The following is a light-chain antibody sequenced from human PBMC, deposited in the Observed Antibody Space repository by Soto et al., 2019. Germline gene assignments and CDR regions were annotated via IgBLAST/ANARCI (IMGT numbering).Light chain of an antibody. Sequence: EIVMTQSPATLSVSPGERATLSCRASQSVSSNLAWYQQIPGQAPRLLIYGASTRATGIPARFSGSGSGTEFTLTISSLQSEDFAVYYCQQYNNWPPPLTFGGGTKVEIK. CDR1: QSVSSN. CDR2: GAS. V-gene: IGKV3-15*01. J-gene: IGKJ4*01. CDR3: QQYNNWPPPLT.